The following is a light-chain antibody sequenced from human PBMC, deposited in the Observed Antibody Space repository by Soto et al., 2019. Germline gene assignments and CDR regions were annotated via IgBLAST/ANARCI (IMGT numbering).Light chain of an antibody. V-gene: IGLV1-40*01. Sequence: QSVLTQPPSVSGAPGQRVTISCTGSSSNIGAGYDVHWYQQLPGTAPKLLIYGNSNRPSGVPDRFSGSKSGTSASLAITGLQAEDEADDYCQSYDSSLSGWVFGGGTQLNVL. CDR3: QSYDSSLSGWV. CDR1: SSNIGAGYD. J-gene: IGLJ3*02. CDR2: GNS.